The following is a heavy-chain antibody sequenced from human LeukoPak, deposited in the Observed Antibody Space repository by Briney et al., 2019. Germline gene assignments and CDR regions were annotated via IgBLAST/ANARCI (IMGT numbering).Heavy chain of an antibody. Sequence: SETLSLTCTVSGGSIGSYYWSWIRQPPGEGLEWIGYIYYSGSTNYKPSLKSRGTLSVDTSKNQFSLKLSSVSATDTAVYYCARDFYGYCSGGSCAHTFDIWGQGTMVTVSS. J-gene: IGHJ3*02. CDR1: GGSIGSYY. V-gene: IGHV4-59*01. CDR2: IYYSGST. D-gene: IGHD2-15*01. CDR3: ARDFYGYCSGGSCAHTFDI.